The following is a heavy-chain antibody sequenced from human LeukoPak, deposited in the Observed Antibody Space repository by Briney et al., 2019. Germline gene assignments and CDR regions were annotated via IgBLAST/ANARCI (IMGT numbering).Heavy chain of an antibody. Sequence: SETLSLTCTVSGGSISSYFWSWIRQPPGKGLQWIGYIYYSGSTIYNPSLKSRVTISVDTSKNQFSLKLSSVTAADTAGYYCAGASEDYYYYYMDVWGKGTTVTISS. CDR2: IYYSGST. CDR3: AGASEDYYYYYMDV. CDR1: GGSISSYF. V-gene: IGHV4-59*01. J-gene: IGHJ6*03.